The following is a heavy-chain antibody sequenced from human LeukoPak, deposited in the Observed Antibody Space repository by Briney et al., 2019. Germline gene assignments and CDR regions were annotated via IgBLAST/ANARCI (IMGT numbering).Heavy chain of an antibody. J-gene: IGHJ4*02. CDR2: IYYRGDT. D-gene: IGHD6-6*01. CDR1: GGSISSSSCF. V-gene: IGHV4-39*01. CDR3: ARLGLGSSRDY. Sequence: SETLSLTYTVSGGSISSSSCFWGWIRQPPGKGLEWIGNIYYRGDTYYNPSLKSRVTMSVDTSKNQFSLKLSPVTAADTAVYYCARLGLGSSRDYWGQGTLVTVSS.